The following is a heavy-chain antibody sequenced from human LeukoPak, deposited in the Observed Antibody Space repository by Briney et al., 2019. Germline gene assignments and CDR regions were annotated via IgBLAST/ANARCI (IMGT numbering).Heavy chain of an antibody. CDR3: ARADRATYGSGSYYLPFDY. J-gene: IGHJ4*02. CDR1: GYTFTSYG. CDR2: ISAYNGNT. Sequence: ASVKVSCKASGYTFTSYGISWVRQAPGQGLEWMGWISAYNGNTNYAQKLQGRVTMTTDTSTSTAYMELRSLRSDDTAVYYCARADRATYGSGSYYLPFDYWGQGTLVTVSS. V-gene: IGHV1-18*01. D-gene: IGHD3-10*01.